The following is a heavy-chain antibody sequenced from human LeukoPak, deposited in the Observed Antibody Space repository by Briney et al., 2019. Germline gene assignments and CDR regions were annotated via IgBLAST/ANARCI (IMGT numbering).Heavy chain of an antibody. D-gene: IGHD5-18*01. CDR3: ARGNTAWTHYFDY. CDR2: IYASGST. V-gene: IGHV4-61*02. Sequence: SQTLSLTCTVSGGSFSSGSYYWSWIRQPAGKGLEWIGRIYASGSTNYKPSLKSRVTISVDTSKNQFSMKLSSVTAADTAVYYCARGNTAWTHYFDYWGLGTLVTVSS. CDR1: GGSFSSGSYY. J-gene: IGHJ4*02.